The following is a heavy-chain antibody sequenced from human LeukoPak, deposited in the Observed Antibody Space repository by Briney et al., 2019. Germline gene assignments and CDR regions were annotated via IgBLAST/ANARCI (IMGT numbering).Heavy chain of an antibody. Sequence: GGSLRLSCAASGFTFSSYSMNWVRQAPGKGLEWVSSISSSSSYIYYADSVKGRFTISRDNAKNSLYLQMNGPRAEDTAVYYCAREPGDYDFWSGYSDWGQGTLVTVSS. V-gene: IGHV3-21*01. J-gene: IGHJ4*02. CDR3: AREPGDYDFWSGYSD. D-gene: IGHD3-3*01. CDR2: ISSSSSYI. CDR1: GFTFSSYS.